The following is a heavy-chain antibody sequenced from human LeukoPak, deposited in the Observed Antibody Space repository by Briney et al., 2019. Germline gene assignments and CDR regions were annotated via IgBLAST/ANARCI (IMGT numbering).Heavy chain of an antibody. CDR3: ARPSTGYSYGL. CDR2: IYPGDSDT. Sequence: GESLKISCKGFGYRFTSYWIGWVRQMPGKGLEWMGIIYPGDSDTRYSPSFQGQVAISADKSISTAYLQWSSLRASDTAIYYCARPSTGYSYGLWGQGTLVTVSS. J-gene: IGHJ4*02. D-gene: IGHD5-18*01. CDR1: GYRFTSYW. V-gene: IGHV5-51*01.